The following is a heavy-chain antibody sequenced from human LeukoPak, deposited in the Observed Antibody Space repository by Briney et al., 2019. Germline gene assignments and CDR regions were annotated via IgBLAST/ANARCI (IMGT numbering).Heavy chain of an antibody. CDR3: ARGVGSSSSLSWFDP. D-gene: IGHD6-6*01. Sequence: SETLSLTCAVYGGSFSGYYWSWIRQPPGKGLEWIGEINHSGSTNYNPSLKSRVTISVDTSKNQCSLKLSSVTAADTAVYYCARGVGSSSSLSWFDPWGQGNLVSVSS. V-gene: IGHV4-34*01. CDR1: GGSFSGYY. CDR2: INHSGST. J-gene: IGHJ5*02.